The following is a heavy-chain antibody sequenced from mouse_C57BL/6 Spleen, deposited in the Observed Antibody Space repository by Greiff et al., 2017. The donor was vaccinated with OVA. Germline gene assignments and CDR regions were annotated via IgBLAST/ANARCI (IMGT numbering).Heavy chain of an antibody. J-gene: IGHJ4*01. Sequence: QVQLKQPGAELVKPGASVKMSCKASGYTFTSYWITWVKQRPGQGLEWIGSIYPGSGSTNYNEKFKSKATLTVDTSSSTAYMQLSSLTSEDSAVYYCARFDLLITTVYAMDYGGQGTSVTVSS. CDR1: GYTFTSYW. V-gene: IGHV1-55*01. CDR2: IYPGSGST. D-gene: IGHD1-1*01. CDR3: ARFDLLITTVYAMDY.